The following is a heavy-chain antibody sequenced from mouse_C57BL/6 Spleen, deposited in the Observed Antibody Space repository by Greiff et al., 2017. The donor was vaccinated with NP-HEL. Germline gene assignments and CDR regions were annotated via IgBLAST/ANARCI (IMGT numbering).Heavy chain of an antibody. Sequence: EVMLVESGGGLVKPGGSLKLSCAASGFTFSDYGMHWVRQAPEKGLEWVAYISSGSSTIYYADTVKGRFTISRDNAKNTLFLQMTSLRSEDTAMYYCARRYSNWDWCAYWGQGTLVTVSA. CDR1: GFTFSDYG. CDR3: ARRYSNWDWCAY. J-gene: IGHJ3*01. D-gene: IGHD2-5*01. V-gene: IGHV5-17*01. CDR2: ISSGSSTI.